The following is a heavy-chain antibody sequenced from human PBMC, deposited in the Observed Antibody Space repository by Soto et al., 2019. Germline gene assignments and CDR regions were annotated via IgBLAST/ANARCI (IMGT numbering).Heavy chain of an antibody. Sequence: GGSLRLSRAASGFIFTDYAMNWVRQVPGKGLEWVSVISNSGGSTNYADSVKGRFTISRDNSRNTLFLQMNSLRVEDTAIYYCAKGVSYCGGGSCYFSSGMDVWGQGTTVTVSS. CDR1: GFIFTDYA. CDR2: ISNSGGST. J-gene: IGHJ6*02. CDR3: AKGVSYCGGGSCYFSSGMDV. V-gene: IGHV3-23*01. D-gene: IGHD2-15*01.